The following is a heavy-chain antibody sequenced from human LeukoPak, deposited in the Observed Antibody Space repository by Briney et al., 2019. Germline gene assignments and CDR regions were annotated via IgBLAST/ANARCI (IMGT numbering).Heavy chain of an antibody. CDR1: GFTFSDYY. CDR3: ASGYVLSALDY. V-gene: IGHV3-11*01. J-gene: IGHJ4*02. CDR2: ISSSGSTI. D-gene: IGHD5-12*01. Sequence: GGSLGLSCAASGFTFSDYYMSWIRQAPGKGLEWVAYISSSGSTIYYADSVKGRFTISRDNAKNSLYLQMNSLRAEDTAVFYCASGYVLSALDYWGQGTLITVSS.